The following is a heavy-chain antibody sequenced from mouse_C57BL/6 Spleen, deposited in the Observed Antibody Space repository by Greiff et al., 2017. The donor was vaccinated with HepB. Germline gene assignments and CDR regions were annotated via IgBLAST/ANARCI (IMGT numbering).Heavy chain of an antibody. CDR2: ISNGGGST. CDR1: GFTFSDYY. D-gene: IGHD1-1*01. CDR3: ARRGAVRGYFDV. V-gene: IGHV5-12*01. Sequence: EVQLQQSGGGLVQPGGSLKLSCAASGFTFSDYYMYWVRQTPEKRLEWVAYISNGGGSTYYPDTVKGRFTISRDNAKNTLYLQMSRLKSEDTAMYYCARRGAVRGYFDVWGTGTTVTVSS. J-gene: IGHJ1*03.